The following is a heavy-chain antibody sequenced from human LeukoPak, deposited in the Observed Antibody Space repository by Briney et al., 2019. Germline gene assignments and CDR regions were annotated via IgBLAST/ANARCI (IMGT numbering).Heavy chain of an antibody. CDR1: GYTFTSYA. Sequence: GASVKVSCKASGYTFTSYAISWVRQAPGQGLEWMGGIIPIFGTANYAQKFQGRVTITADESTSTAYMELSSLRSEDTAVYYCAGDLGGYYDSSGYYNYWGQGTLVTVSS. J-gene: IGHJ4*02. CDR2: IIPIFGTA. CDR3: AGDLGGYYDSSGYYNY. D-gene: IGHD3-22*01. V-gene: IGHV1-69*13.